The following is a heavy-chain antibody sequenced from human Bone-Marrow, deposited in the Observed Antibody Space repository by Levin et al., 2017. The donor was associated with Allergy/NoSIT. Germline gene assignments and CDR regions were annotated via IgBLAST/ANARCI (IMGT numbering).Heavy chain of an antibody. Sequence: GESLKISCAASGFTFNLYGMHWVRQAPGKGLEWVAVIWYDATKEYYANSVNGRFTISRDNSKNTVYLQMNNLRDEDTAVYFCARGLSGSSGRYYYYAIDAWGHGTTVTVSS. CDR3: ARGLSGSSGRYYYYAIDA. J-gene: IGHJ6*02. D-gene: IGHD5-12*01. CDR1: GFTFNLYG. V-gene: IGHV3-33*01. CDR2: IWYDATKE.